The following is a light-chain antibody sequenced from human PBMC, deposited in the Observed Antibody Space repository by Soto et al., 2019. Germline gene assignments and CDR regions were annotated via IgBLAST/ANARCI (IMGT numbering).Light chain of an antibody. CDR2: GAS. J-gene: IGKJ2*01. Sequence: ESVLTQSPGTLSLSPGERATLSCRASQSVSRSYLAWYQQKPGQAPRLLIYGASSRSTGIPDRFSGSGSGPDFTLTISRLEPDDFAVYYCQQYGSSPWPFGQGTKLEIK. CDR3: QQYGSSPWP. CDR1: QSVSRSY. V-gene: IGKV3-20*01.